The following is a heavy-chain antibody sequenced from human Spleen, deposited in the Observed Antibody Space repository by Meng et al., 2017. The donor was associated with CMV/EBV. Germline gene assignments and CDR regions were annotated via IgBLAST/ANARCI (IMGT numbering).Heavy chain of an antibody. D-gene: IGHD3-3*01. Sequence: GESLKISCAASGFTFSSYAMSWVRQAPGKGLEWVSVIYSGGSSTYYADSVKGRFTISRDNSKNTLYLQMNSLRAEDTAVYYCARGSTYYDFWSGYYTFDYWGQGTLVTVSS. V-gene: IGHV3-23*03. CDR1: GFTFSSYA. J-gene: IGHJ4*02. CDR3: ARGSTYYDFWSGYYTFDY. CDR2: IYSGGSST.